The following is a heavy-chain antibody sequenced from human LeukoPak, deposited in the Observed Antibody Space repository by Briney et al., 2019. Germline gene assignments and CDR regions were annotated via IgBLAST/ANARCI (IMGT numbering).Heavy chain of an antibody. V-gene: IGHV3-74*01. CDR2: IDNGGSNT. CDR3: AREKDTAMVRAFDI. J-gene: IGHJ3*02. CDR1: GFTFSTYW. Sequence: PGGSLRLSCAASGFTFSTYWMHWVRQAPGKGLVWVSRIDNGGSNTLYADSVRGRFTISRDNAKNTLYLQMNSLRAEDTAVYYCAREKDTAMVRAFDIWGQGTMVTVSS. D-gene: IGHD5-18*01.